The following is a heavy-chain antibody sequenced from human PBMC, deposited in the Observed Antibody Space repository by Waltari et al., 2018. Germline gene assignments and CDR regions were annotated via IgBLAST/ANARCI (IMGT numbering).Heavy chain of an antibody. D-gene: IGHD5-18*01. CDR2: INWNSDDI. CDR3: AKARGFNYGTNGFDV. CDR1: GFTFDDYA. J-gene: IGHJ3*01. V-gene: IGHV3-9*01. Sequence: EAQLVESGGGLAQPGRSLRLSCAASGFTFDDYAIHWVRQAPGKGLEWVSVINWNSDDIGYADSVKGRFTISRDNAKNSLYLQMHSLRPEDTALYYCAKARGFNYGTNGFDVWGQGTVVTVSS.